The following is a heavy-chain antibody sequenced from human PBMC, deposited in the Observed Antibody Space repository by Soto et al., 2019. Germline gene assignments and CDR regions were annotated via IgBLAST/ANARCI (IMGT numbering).Heavy chain of an antibody. V-gene: IGHV3-23*01. D-gene: IGHD2-8*01. J-gene: IGHJ5*02. CDR1: GFTFSSYA. Sequence: GGSLRLSCAASGFTFSSYAMSWVRQAPGKGLEWVSAISGSGGSTYYADSVKGRFTISRDNSKNTLYLQMNSLRAEDTAVYYCAKDLMVYAITGGFFFDPWGQGTLVTVS. CDR3: AKDLMVYAITGGFFFDP. CDR2: ISGSGGST.